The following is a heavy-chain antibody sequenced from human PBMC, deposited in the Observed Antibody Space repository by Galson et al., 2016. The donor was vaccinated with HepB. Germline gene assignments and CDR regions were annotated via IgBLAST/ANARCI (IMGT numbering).Heavy chain of an antibody. V-gene: IGHV6-1*01. CDR3: ARVGRTAYGMDV. CDR1: GDSVTSNSAA. CDR2: TYYRSKWIN. Sequence: CANSGDSVTSNSAAWNWIRSSPSRGLEWLGRTYYRSKWINDYAESVKSRITINADTSKNQFSLHLNSVTPEDTSVYYCARVGRTAYGMDVWGQGTTVTVSS. J-gene: IGHJ6*02. D-gene: IGHD3-16*01.